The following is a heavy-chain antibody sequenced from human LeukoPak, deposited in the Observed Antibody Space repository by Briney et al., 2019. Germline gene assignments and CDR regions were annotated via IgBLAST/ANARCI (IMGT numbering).Heavy chain of an antibody. CDR2: ISYDGNNQ. J-gene: IGHJ3*01. V-gene: IGHV3-30*04. D-gene: IGHD7-27*01. Sequence: PPGGSLRLSCAASGFTFRSYAMHWVRQAPGTGLEWVSFISYDGNNQYYADSVKGRFTISRDNSKNTLYLQMNSLRTEDTAVYYCVRARQGLGTRQIDAFDLWGQGTMVTVSS. CDR1: GFTFRSYA. CDR3: VRARQGLGTRQIDAFDL.